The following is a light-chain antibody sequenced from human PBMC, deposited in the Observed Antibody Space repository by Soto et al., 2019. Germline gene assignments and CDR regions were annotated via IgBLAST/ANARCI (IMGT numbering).Light chain of an antibody. CDR3: SSYAGSNSYV. Sequence: QSALTQPPSASGSPGQSVTISCTGTSSDFGGYNYVSWYQQHPGKAPKLINYEVTKRPSGVPDRFSGSKSGNTASLTVSGLQAEDEADYYCSSYAGSNSYVFGTGTKLTVL. V-gene: IGLV2-8*01. CDR2: EVT. CDR1: SSDFGGYNY. J-gene: IGLJ1*01.